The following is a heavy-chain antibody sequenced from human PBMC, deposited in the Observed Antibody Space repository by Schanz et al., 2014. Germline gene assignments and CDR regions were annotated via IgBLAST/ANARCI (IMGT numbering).Heavy chain of an antibody. CDR2: MSYDGSIK. Sequence: VQLLESGGGLVQPGGTLRLSCAASGFTFSSYAMSWVRQARGKGLEWVAAMSYDGSIKYYGDSVKGRFTISRDNSKNTLYLHMNTLRSDDPAVYYCAKAATRTDSGLVPTAIAYWGQGILVTVSS. CDR1: GFTFSSYA. J-gene: IGHJ4*02. V-gene: IGHV3-30*18. D-gene: IGHD2-2*01. CDR3: AKAATRTDSGLVPTAIAY.